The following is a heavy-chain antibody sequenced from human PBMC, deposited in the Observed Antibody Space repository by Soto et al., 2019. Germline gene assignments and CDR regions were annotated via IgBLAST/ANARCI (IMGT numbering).Heavy chain of an antibody. Sequence: QVQLVQSGAEVKKPGASVKVSCKASGYTFTSYYMHWVRQAPGQWLEWMGIINPSGGSTSYAQKYQGRVTLTRDTSTRTDYMQLSILGSEEPAVYYCARDASRVGATSGLFDPWGQGTLVTVSS. D-gene: IGHD1-26*01. J-gene: IGHJ5*02. V-gene: IGHV1-46*01. CDR2: INPSGGST. CDR3: ARDASRVGATSGLFDP. CDR1: GYTFTSYY.